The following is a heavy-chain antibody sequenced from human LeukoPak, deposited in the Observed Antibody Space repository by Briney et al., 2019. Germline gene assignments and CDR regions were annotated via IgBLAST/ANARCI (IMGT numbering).Heavy chain of an antibody. J-gene: IGHJ3*02. CDR3: ARDRERAFDI. Sequence: PSETLSLTCTVSGGSISSNYWSWIRQPPGRGLEWIGYIYYTGSTNYNPSLKSRVTLSVDTSKNQLSLRLSSVTAADTAVYYCARDRERAFDIWGQGTMVTVSS. V-gene: IGHV4-59*01. D-gene: IGHD6-25*01. CDR2: IYYTGST. CDR1: GGSISSNY.